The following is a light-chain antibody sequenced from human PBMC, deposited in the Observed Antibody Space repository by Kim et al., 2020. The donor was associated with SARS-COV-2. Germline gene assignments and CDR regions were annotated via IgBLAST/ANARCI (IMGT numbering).Light chain of an antibody. V-gene: IGLV2-11*01. CDR3: CSYAGSYTWV. Sequence: QSALTQPRSVSGSPGQSVTIPCTGTSSDVGDYKYVSWYQQHPGEAPKLLIYEVTKRPSGVPDRFSCSKSGNAASLTISGLQAEDEADYYCCSYAGSYTWVFGGGTQLTVL. CDR2: EVT. CDR1: SSDVGDYKY. J-gene: IGLJ3*02.